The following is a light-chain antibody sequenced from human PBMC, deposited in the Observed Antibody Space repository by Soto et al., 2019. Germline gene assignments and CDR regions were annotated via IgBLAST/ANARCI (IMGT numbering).Light chain of an antibody. CDR3: QQYPGYT. Sequence: EIVLTQSPGTLSLSPGERATLSCRASQSVSSRYLAWYQQKPGQAPRLLIYDASSRATGIPDRFSGSGSGTAFTLTINRLEPEDFAVYYCQQYPGYTFGQGTKLEIK. CDR1: QSVSSRY. J-gene: IGKJ2*01. CDR2: DAS. V-gene: IGKV3-20*01.